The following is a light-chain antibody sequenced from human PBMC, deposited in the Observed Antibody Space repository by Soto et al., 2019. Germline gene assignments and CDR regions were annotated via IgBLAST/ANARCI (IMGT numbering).Light chain of an antibody. J-gene: IGKJ1*01. CDR2: DAS. CDR3: QQDSRYSWT. Sequence: DIQMTQSPSTLSASVGDSVTITCRASQSIIMWLAWYQQRPGKAPKLLIYDASSLEGGVPSRFSGSGSGTEFTLTISNLQPDDFATYYCQQDSRYSWTFGQGTKVEIK. V-gene: IGKV1-5*01. CDR1: QSIIMW.